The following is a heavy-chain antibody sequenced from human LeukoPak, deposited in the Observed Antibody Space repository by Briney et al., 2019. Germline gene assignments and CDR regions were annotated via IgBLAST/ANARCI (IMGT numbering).Heavy chain of an antibody. CDR2: IYPGDSDT. D-gene: IGHD2-8*01. Sequence: GESLKISCKGSGYSFNTYWIGWVRQMSGKGLEWMGIIYPGDSDTKYSPSFQGQVTLSADKSISTAYLQWSGLKASDTAMYYCARRSCANGICYRGSFDLWGRGTLVTVSS. J-gene: IGHJ2*01. CDR1: GYSFNTYW. V-gene: IGHV5-51*01. CDR3: ARRSCANGICYRGSFDL.